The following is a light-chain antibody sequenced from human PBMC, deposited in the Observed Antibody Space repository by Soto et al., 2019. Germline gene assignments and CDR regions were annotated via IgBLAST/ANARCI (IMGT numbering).Light chain of an antibody. V-gene: IGKV3-11*01. CDR3: QQRSNWPLT. J-gene: IGKJ4*01. CDR2: DAS. Sequence: EIVLTQSPATLSLSPGERATLSCRASQSVSSYLAWYQQKPGQAHRLLIYDASNRATGIPARFSGSGSGTDFTLTISSLEPEDFAVYYCQQRSNWPLTFGGGTKV. CDR1: QSVSSY.